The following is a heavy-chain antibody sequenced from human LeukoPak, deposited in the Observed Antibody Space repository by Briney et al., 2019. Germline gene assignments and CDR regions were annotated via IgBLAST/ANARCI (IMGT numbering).Heavy chain of an antibody. Sequence: GGSPRLSCAASGFNFSSYWMHWVRQAPGKGLVWVSRINSDGSSTSYADSVKGRFTISRDNAKNTLYLQMNSLRAEDTAMYYCAKDGFYDFWSGYPNHWGQGTLVTVSS. V-gene: IGHV3-74*01. CDR1: GFNFSSYW. J-gene: IGHJ5*02. D-gene: IGHD3-3*01. CDR3: AKDGFYDFWSGYPNH. CDR2: INSDGSST.